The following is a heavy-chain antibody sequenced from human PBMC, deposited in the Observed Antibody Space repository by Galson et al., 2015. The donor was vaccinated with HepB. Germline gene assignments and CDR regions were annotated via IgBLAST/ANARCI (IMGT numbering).Heavy chain of an antibody. CDR1: GFSLSTSGMC. CDR3: AREVEMATIGAFDI. Sequence: PALVKPTQTLTLTCTFSGFSLSTSGMCVSWIRQPPGKALEWLARIDWDDDKYYSTSLKTRLTISKDTSKNQVVLTMTNMDPVDTATYYCAREVEMATIGAFDIWGQGTMVTVSS. V-gene: IGHV2-70*11. CDR2: IDWDDDK. D-gene: IGHD5-24*01. J-gene: IGHJ3*02.